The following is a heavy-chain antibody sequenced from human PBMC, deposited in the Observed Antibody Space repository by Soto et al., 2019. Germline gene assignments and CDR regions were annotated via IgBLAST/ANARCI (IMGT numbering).Heavy chain of an antibody. D-gene: IGHD6-13*01. CDR1: GGTFSSYR. CDR2: IVPIYRTA. V-gene: IGHV1-69*13. Sequence: AEKVPCKASGGTFSSYRINWVRQAPGQGLEWVGGIVPIYRTADYAQKFQGRVTITADESARTAYMELRGLKSQDTAVYYCARDSGAKLSSSWGQGSLVTISS. CDR3: ARDSGAKLSSS. J-gene: IGHJ4*02.